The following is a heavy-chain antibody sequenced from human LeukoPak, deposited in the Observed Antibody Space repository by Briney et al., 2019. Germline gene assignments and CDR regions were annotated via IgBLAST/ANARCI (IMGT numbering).Heavy chain of an antibody. CDR3: ARELPAAASFDI. D-gene: IGHD6-13*01. J-gene: IGHJ3*02. Sequence: GGSLRLSCAASGFTVSSNYMSWVRQAPGKGLEWVSVIYSGGSTYYADSVKGRFTISRDNSKNTLYLQMNSLRAEDTAVYYCARELPAAASFDIWGQGTMVTVSS. CDR1: GFTVSSNY. V-gene: IGHV3-53*01. CDR2: IYSGGST.